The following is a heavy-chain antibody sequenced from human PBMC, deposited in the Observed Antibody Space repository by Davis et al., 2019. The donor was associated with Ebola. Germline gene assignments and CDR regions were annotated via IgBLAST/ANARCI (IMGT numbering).Heavy chain of an antibody. CDR3: ARGTGTTLWYFDL. Sequence: GESLKISCLASGFTFSRSWMHWVRQAPGKGLVWVSRINSDGTNTSCADSVKGRFIISRDNAKQTLYLQMNSLRAEDTAVYYCARGTGTTLWYFDLWGLGTLVTVSS. CDR2: INSDGTNT. D-gene: IGHD1-7*01. CDR1: GFTFSRSW. V-gene: IGHV3-74*01. J-gene: IGHJ2*01.